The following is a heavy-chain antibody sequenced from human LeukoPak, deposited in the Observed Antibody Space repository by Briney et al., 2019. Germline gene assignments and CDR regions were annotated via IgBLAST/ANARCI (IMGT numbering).Heavy chain of an antibody. V-gene: IGHV1-46*01. CDR2: INPSGGST. Sequence: ASVKVSCKASGYAFTSYYMHWVRQAPGQGLEWMGIINPSGGSTSYAQKFQGRVTMTRDTSTSTVYMELSSLRSEDTAVYYCARDWGSSGYYSKFDPWGQGTLVTVSS. J-gene: IGHJ5*02. CDR3: ARDWGSSGYYSKFDP. CDR1: GYAFTSYY. D-gene: IGHD3-22*01.